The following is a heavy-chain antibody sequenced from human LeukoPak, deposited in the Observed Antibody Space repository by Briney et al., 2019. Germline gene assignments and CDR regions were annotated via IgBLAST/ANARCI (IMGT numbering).Heavy chain of an antibody. J-gene: IGHJ6*03. V-gene: IGHV4-39*07. CDR1: GASFSSSTYY. CDR2: INYSGST. CDR3: ARGRSRSITIPLRYYYYYMDV. Sequence: SDTLSLTCSVSGASFSSSTYYWGWIRQPPGKGLEWIGSINYSGSTYYNPSLKSRVTISVDTSKNQFSLKLSSVTAADTAVYYCARGRSRSITIPLRYYYYYMDVWGKGTTVTVSS. D-gene: IGHD3-3*01.